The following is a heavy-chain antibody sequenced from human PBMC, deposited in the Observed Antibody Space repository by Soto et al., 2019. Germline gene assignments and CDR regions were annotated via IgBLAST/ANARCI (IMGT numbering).Heavy chain of an antibody. CDR2: ISYDGSIK. V-gene: IGHV3-30-3*01. CDR3: ARDPYSSGWLDY. Sequence: QVQLVESGGGVVQPGRSLRLSCAASGFTFSTFPMHWVRQAPGKGLEWVAIISYDGSIKYYADSVKGRFTISRDNSKNTLYLQMNSLSPEDTAVYYCARDPYSSGWLDYWGQGTLVTVSS. CDR1: GFTFSTFP. D-gene: IGHD6-19*01. J-gene: IGHJ4*02.